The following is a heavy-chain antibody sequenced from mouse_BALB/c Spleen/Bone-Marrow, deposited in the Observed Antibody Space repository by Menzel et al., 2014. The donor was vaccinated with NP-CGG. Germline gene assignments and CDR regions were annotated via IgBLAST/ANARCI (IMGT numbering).Heavy chain of an antibody. CDR3: TRHFYGSSYFDY. Sequence: VHLVESGAELVRPGASVKLSCKASGYTFTDYIIHWIKQRSGRGLEWIGWFYPGSGNIKYNEKFKDKATLTADKSSSTVYMELSRLTSEDSAVYFCTRHFYGSSYFDYWGQGTTLTVSS. D-gene: IGHD1-1*01. CDR1: GYTFTDYI. J-gene: IGHJ2*01. V-gene: IGHV1-62-2*01. CDR2: FYPGSGNI.